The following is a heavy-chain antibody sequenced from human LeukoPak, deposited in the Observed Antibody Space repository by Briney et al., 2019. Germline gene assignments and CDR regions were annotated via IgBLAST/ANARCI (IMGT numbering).Heavy chain of an antibody. V-gene: IGHV1-8*01. Sequence: ASVKVSCKASGYTFGSYEINWVRQATGQGPERMGWMNSNTGNTGYAQKFQGRVTMTRNTSITTAYMELSSLRSEDTAVYYCARRVGYYYYMDVWGKGTTVTVSS. CDR3: ARRVGYYYYMDV. CDR2: MNSNTGNT. J-gene: IGHJ6*03. CDR1: GYTFGSYE.